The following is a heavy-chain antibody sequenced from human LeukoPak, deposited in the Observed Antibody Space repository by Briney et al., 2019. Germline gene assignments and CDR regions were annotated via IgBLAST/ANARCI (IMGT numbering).Heavy chain of an antibody. V-gene: IGHV3-48*01. CDR2: ISESGGDV. CDR1: GFTFSNYR. Sequence: GGSLRLSCAASGFTFSNYRMNWVRQAPGKGPEWVSFISESGGDVYYRDSVKGRFTVSKDNAKNSLYLQMDSLRAEDTAVYFCARERPLDYWGQGALVTVSS. CDR3: ARERPLDY. J-gene: IGHJ4*02.